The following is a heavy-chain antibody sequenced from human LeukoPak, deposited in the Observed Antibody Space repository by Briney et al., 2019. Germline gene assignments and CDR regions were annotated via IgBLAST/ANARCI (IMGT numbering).Heavy chain of an antibody. CDR2: VSAYADNT. V-gene: IGHV1-18*01. J-gene: IGHJ4*02. Sequence: ASVKVSCKTSGYTFTSYGITWVRQAPGQGLEWMGWVSAYADNTNYVQKIQGRVTMTTDTSTSTAYMELRSLRSDDTAVYYCARDCIGCHGFDYWGQGTLVTVCS. CDR3: ARDCIGCHGFDY. CDR1: GYTFTSYG. D-gene: IGHD2-15*01.